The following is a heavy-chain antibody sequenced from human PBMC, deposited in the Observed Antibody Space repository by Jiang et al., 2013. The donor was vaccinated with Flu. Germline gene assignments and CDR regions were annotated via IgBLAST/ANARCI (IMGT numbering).Heavy chain of an antibody. D-gene: IGHD1-26*01. Sequence: LLKPSETLSLTCAVYGGSFSGYYWSWIRQPPGKGLEWIGEINHSGSTNYNPSLKSRVTISVDTSKNQFSLKLSSVTAADTAVYYCASRGGNYDNAFDIWGQGTMVTVSS. CDR2: INHSGST. CDR1: GGSFSGYY. J-gene: IGHJ3*02. CDR3: ASRGGNYDNAFDI. V-gene: IGHV4-34*01.